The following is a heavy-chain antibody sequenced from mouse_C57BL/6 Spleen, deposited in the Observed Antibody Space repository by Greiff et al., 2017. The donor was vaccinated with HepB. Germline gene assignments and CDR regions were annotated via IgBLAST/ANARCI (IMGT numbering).Heavy chain of an antibody. V-gene: IGHV5-17*01. D-gene: IGHD1-1*01. J-gene: IGHJ3*01. CDR2: ISSGSSTI. Sequence: EVKLMESGGGLVKPGGSLKLSCAASGFTFSDYGMHWVRQAPEKGLEWVAYISSGSSTIYYADKVKGRFTISRDNAKNTLFLQMTSLRSEDTAMYYCASSPYGSGPWFAYWGQGPLVTVSA. CDR1: GFTFSDYG. CDR3: ASSPYGSGPWFAY.